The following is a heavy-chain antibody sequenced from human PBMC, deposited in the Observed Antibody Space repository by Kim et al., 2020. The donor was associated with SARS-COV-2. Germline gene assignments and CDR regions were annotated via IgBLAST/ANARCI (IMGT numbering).Heavy chain of an antibody. V-gene: IGHV1-46*01. Sequence: EWMGIINHSGGSTSYAQKFQGRVTMTRDTSTSTVYRELSSLRSEDTAVYYCARDLTTVTTFDYYYGMDVWGQGTTVTVSS. CDR3: ARDLTTVTTFDYYYGMDV. CDR2: INHSGGST. J-gene: IGHJ6*02. D-gene: IGHD4-4*01.